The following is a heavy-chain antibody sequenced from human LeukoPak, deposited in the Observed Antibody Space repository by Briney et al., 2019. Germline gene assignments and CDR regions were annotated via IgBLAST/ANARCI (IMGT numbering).Heavy chain of an antibody. Sequence: SETLSLTCTVSGGSISSYYWSWIRQPAGKGLEWIGRIYTSGSTNYNPSLKSRVTMSVDTSKNQFSLKLSSVTAADTAVYYCASSTYYDFWSGSNYYYYMDVWGKGTTVTVSS. CDR1: GGSISSYY. CDR2: IYTSGST. V-gene: IGHV4-4*07. J-gene: IGHJ6*03. CDR3: ASSTYYDFWSGSNYYYYMDV. D-gene: IGHD3-3*01.